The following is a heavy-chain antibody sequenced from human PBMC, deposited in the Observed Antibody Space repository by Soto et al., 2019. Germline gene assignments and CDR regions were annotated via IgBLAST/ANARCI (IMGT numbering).Heavy chain of an antibody. V-gene: IGHV1-3*01. D-gene: IGHD6-19*01. J-gene: IGHJ6*02. Sequence: QVQLVQSGAEVKKPGASVKVSCKASGYTFTSYPMHWVRQAPGQRLEWMGWINAGNGNTKYSQKFQGRVTITRDTSASTAYMELSSLRSEDTAVYYCASSYSNGWYHYGMDVWGQGTTVTVSS. CDR1: GYTFTSYP. CDR3: ASSYSNGWYHYGMDV. CDR2: INAGNGNT.